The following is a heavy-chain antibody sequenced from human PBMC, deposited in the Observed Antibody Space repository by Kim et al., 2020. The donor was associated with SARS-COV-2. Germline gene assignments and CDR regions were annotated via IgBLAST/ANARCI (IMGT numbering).Heavy chain of an antibody. CDR3: ARDRSGSPRFRAFDI. J-gene: IGHJ3*02. V-gene: IGHV1-2*02. Sequence: PKFQGRVTMTRDTSISTAYMELSRLRSDDTAVYYCARDRSGSPRFRAFDIWGQGTMVTVSS. D-gene: IGHD1-26*01.